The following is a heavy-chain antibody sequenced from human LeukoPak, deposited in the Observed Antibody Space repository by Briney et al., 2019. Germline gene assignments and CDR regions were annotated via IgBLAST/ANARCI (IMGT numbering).Heavy chain of an antibody. V-gene: IGHV3-11*01. CDR3: ASAPRYGGLDY. Sequence: GGSLRLSCAASGFTLSDYYMSWIRQAPGKGLEWVSYISSSGSTIYYADSVKGRFTISRDNAKNSLYLQMNSLRAEDTAVYYCASAPRYGGLDYWGQGTLVTVSS. D-gene: IGHD3-10*01. CDR2: ISSSGSTI. CDR1: GFTLSDYY. J-gene: IGHJ4*02.